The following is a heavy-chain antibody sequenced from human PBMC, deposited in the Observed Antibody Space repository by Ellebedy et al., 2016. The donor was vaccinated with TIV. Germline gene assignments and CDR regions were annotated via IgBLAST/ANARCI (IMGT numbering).Heavy chain of an antibody. CDR3: ARQGARGVMTPDDWFDP. CDR2: INPNSGGT. J-gene: IGHJ5*02. D-gene: IGHD3-10*01. CDR1: GYTFTGYY. V-gene: IGHV1-2*02. Sequence: AASVKVSCKASGYTFTGYYMHWVRQAPGQGLEWMGWINPNSGGTNYAQKFQGRVTMTRDTSISTVYMELSRLRSDDTAVYYCARQGARGVMTPDDWFDPWGQGTLVTVSS.